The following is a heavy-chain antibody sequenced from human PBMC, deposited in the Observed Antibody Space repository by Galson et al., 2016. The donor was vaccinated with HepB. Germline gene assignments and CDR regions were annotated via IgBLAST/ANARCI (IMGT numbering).Heavy chain of an antibody. D-gene: IGHD4-11*01. CDR2: INTDGSTT. J-gene: IGHJ5*02. Sequence: SLRLSCAASGFTFSSYGMHWVRQAPGKGLVWVSRINTDGSTTNYADSVKGRFTISRDNAKNTLFLQMNSLRAEDTAVYYCVRDKVTPGTNWFDPWGQGTLVTVSS. CDR1: GFTFSSYG. V-gene: IGHV3-74*01. CDR3: VRDKVTPGTNWFDP.